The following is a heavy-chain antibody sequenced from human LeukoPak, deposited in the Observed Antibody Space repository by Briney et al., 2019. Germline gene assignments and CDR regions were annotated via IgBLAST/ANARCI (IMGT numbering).Heavy chain of an antibody. CDR3: ARGGPRYYDSSGYQDY. J-gene: IGHJ4*02. Sequence: GASVKVSCKASGYTFTGYYMHWVRQAPGQGLEWMGWINPNSGGTNYAQKFQGRVTMTRDTSISTAYVELSRLRSDDTAVYYCARGGPRYYDSSGYQDYWGQGTLVTVSS. V-gene: IGHV1-2*02. CDR1: GYTFTGYY. CDR2: INPNSGGT. D-gene: IGHD3-22*01.